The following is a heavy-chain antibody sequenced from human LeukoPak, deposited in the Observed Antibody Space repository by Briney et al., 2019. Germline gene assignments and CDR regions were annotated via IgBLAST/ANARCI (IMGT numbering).Heavy chain of an antibody. D-gene: IGHD2-15*01. V-gene: IGHV3-21*01. Sequence: PGGSLRLSRAASGYTFSSYSMNWVSEAPGKGLGWGSYLSSSSSYIYYADSLKRRFTISRDTAKNSLYLQMNSLRAEDTAVYYCARDAGVGSLRQNYFDSWGPGTPVTVSP. J-gene: IGHJ4*02. CDR3: ARDAGVGSLRQNYFDS. CDR1: GYTFSSYS. CDR2: LSSSSSYI.